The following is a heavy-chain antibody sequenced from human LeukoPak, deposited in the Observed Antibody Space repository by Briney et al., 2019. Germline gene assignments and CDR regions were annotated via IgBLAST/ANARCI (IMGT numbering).Heavy chain of an antibody. Sequence: GGSLRLSCAASGFTFSSYSMNWVRQAPGKGLEWVSSISSSSSYIYYADSVKGRFTISRDNAKNSLYLQMNSLRAEDTAVYYCARDNSGSYSGGLYFDYWGQGTLVTVSS. CDR3: ARDNSGSYSGGLYFDY. D-gene: IGHD1-26*01. J-gene: IGHJ4*02. CDR1: GFTFSSYS. CDR2: ISSSSSYI. V-gene: IGHV3-21*01.